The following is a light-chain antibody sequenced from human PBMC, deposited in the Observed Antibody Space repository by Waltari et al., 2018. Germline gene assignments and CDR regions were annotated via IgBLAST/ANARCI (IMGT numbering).Light chain of an antibody. V-gene: IGKV1-5*01. CDR1: QSADEW. J-gene: IGKJ2*01. CDR2: KAS. CDR3: QQYNGYPIT. Sequence: DILLTQSPSRLSASARDRVTIPCRASQSADEWLAWYQQRPGKAPDLLIYKASALRDGVSSRFSGSGSGTEFSLTISSLQPGDAATYYCQQYNGYPITFGQGTKLEI.